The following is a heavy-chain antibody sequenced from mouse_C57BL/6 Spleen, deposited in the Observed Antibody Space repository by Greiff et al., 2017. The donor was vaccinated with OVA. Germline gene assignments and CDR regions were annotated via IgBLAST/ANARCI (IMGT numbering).Heavy chain of an antibody. V-gene: IGHV5-17*01. CDR2: ISSGSSTI. Sequence: EVKLMESGGGLVKPGGSLKLSCAASGFTFSDYGMHWVRQAPEKGLEWVAYISSGSSTIYYADTVKGGFTISRDNAKNTLFLQMTSLRSEDTAMYYCARDYSFDYWGQGTTLTVSS. CDR1: GFTFSDYG. CDR3: ARDYSFDY. J-gene: IGHJ2*01.